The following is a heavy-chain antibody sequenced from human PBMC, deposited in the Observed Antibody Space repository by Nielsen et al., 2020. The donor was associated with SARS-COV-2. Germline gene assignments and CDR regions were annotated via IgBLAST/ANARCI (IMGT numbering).Heavy chain of an antibody. CDR3: ARSSPDCSGGSCYVSAFDI. D-gene: IGHD2-15*01. V-gene: IGHV1-46*01. CDR2: INPSGGST. CDR1: GYTFTSYY. Sequence: SVKVSCKASGYTFTSYYMHWVRQAPGQGLEWMGIINPSGGSTSYAQKFQGRVTMTRDTSTSTVYMELSSLRSEDTAVYYCARSSPDCSGGSCYVSAFDIWGQGTMVTVSS. J-gene: IGHJ3*02.